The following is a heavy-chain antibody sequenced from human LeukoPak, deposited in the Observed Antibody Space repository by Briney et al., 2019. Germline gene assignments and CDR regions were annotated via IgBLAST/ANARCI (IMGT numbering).Heavy chain of an antibody. J-gene: IGHJ4*02. V-gene: IGHV3-48*01. CDR1: GFTFSSYS. Sequence: GGSLRLSCAASGFTFSSYSMHWVRQAPGKGLEWVSSISSTSSTIYYTDSVKGRFTISRDNAKNSLYLQMNSLRAEDTAVYYCARSGGTGGVWGQGTLVTVSS. CDR2: ISSTSSTI. D-gene: IGHD3-3*01. CDR3: ARSGGTGGV.